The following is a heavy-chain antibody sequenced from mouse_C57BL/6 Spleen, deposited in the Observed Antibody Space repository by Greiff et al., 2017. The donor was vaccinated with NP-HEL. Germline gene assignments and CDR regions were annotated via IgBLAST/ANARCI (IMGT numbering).Heavy chain of an antibody. CDR2: INPGSGGT. J-gene: IGHJ2*01. Sequence: VQLQQSGAELVRPGTSVKVSCKASGYAFTNYLIEWVKQRPGQGLEWIGVINPGSGGTNDNEKFKGKATLTADKSSSTAYMQLSSLTSEDSAVYFGARERYYYGSSFDYWGQGTTLTVSS. V-gene: IGHV1-54*01. CDR1: GYAFTNYL. CDR3: ARERYYYGSSFDY. D-gene: IGHD1-1*01.